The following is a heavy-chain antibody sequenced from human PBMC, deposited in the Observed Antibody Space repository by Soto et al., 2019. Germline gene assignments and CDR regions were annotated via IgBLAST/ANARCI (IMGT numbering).Heavy chain of an antibody. V-gene: IGHV4-31*03. D-gene: IGHD2-15*01. CDR3: VRGGIAGHWFDP. J-gene: IGHJ5*02. CDR2: TFHCGST. Sequence: QVQLQESGLGLVKPSQTLSLTCSVSRAFINSGGFYYSWIRQPPGKGLEWLGYTFHCGSTLYNPSLRGRLTLSADTSLNQLALHRASVTAADTAVYYCVRGGIAGHWFDPWGQGILVTVSS. CDR1: RAFINSGGFY.